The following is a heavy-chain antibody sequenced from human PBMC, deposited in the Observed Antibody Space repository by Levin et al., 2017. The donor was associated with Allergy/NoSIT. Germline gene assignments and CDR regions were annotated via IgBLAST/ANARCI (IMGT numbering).Heavy chain of an antibody. Sequence: SVKVSCKASGGTFSSYAISWVRQAPGQGLEWMGRIIPILGIANYAQKFQGRVTITADKSTSTAYMELSSLRSEDTAVYYCARAGITIFGVVTLDYYYGMDVWGQGTTVTVSS. CDR1: GGTFSSYA. J-gene: IGHJ6*02. D-gene: IGHD3-3*01. V-gene: IGHV1-69*04. CDR3: ARAGITIFGVVTLDYYYGMDV. CDR2: IIPILGIA.